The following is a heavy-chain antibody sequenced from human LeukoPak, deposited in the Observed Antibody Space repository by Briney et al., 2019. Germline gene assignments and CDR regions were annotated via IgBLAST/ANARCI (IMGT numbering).Heavy chain of an antibody. J-gene: IGHJ6*03. CDR3: ARAIRGSKIASRYYFYYMDV. V-gene: IGHV1-24*01. D-gene: IGHD3-10*01. Sequence: AASVKVSCKVSGYTLTELSMHWVRQAPGKGLEWMGGFDPEDGETIYAQKFQGRVTTTADKSTSTAYMELSSLRSEDTAVYYCARAIRGSKIASRYYFYYMDVWGKGTTVTVSS. CDR1: GYTLTELS. CDR2: FDPEDGET.